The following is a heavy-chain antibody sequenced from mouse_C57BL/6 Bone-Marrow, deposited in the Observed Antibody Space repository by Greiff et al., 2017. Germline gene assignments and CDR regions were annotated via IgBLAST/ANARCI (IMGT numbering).Heavy chain of an antibody. CDR1: GFNINNTY. J-gene: IGHJ3*01. CDR2: IDPANGNT. CDR3: ATYYSSGGAWFAY. D-gene: IGHD1-1*02. Sequence: VQLQQSVAELVRPGASVKLSCTASGFNINNTYMHWVKQRPEQGLEWIGRIDPANGNTKYAPKFQGKATITADTSSNTAYLQLSSLTSEDTAIYYCATYYSSGGAWFAYWGQGTLVTVSA. V-gene: IGHV14-3*01.